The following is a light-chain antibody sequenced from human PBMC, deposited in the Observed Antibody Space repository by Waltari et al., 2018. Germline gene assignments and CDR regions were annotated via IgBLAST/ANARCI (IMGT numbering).Light chain of an antibody. CDR2: DVS. J-gene: IGLJ3*02. CDR1: SSYIGFYNY. Sequence: QSALTQPASVSWSPGQSITISCTGTSSYIGFYNYLSWYQQHPGKAPKLMIYDVSERPEGVSNRFSGSKSGNPASLTISGLQAEDEADYYCNSYAGSSSWVFGGGTKLTVL. V-gene: IGLV2-14*01. CDR3: NSYAGSSSWV.